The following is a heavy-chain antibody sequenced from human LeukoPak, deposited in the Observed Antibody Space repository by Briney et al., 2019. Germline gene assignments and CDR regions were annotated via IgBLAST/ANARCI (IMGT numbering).Heavy chain of an antibody. V-gene: IGHV3-30*04. J-gene: IGHJ6*02. CDR3: ATEYYYDSRGRLYYYGMDV. CDR2: ISSDGGAK. CDR1: GFIFSSYA. D-gene: IGHD3-22*01. Sequence: GGSLRLSCAASGFIFSSYAIHWIRQAPGKGLEWVAVISSDGGAKYYADSVKGRFTISRDNSKNTLYLQMNSLRAEDTAVYYCATEYYYDSRGRLYYYGMDVWGQGTTVTVSS.